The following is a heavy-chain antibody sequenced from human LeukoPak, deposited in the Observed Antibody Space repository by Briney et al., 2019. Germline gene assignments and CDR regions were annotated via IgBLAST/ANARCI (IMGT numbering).Heavy chain of an antibody. CDR1: GGSISSYY. D-gene: IGHD2-2*01. CDR2: IYTSGST. V-gene: IGHV4-4*07. Sequence: PSETLSLTCTVSGGSISSYYWSWIRQPAGKGLEWIGRIYTSGSTNYNPSPKSRVTMSVDTSKNQFSLKLSSVTAADTAVYYCAREIVVVPAAMACSNLDYYYYYYMDVWGKGTTVTVSS. J-gene: IGHJ6*03. CDR3: AREIVVVPAAMACSNLDYYYYYYMDV.